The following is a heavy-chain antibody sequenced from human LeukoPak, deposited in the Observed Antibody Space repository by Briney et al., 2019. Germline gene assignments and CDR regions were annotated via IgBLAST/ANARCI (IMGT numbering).Heavy chain of an antibody. V-gene: IGHV3-30*02. CDR1: GFIFSGYG. J-gene: IGHJ4*02. Sequence: GGSLRLSCVASGFIFSGYGMHWVRQAPGEGLYWVAFIRYDGSNKRYGDSVRGRFTVSRDNSKNTLYLQMNSLRDEDTAVYYCARGPSGYHNTGGQGTLVTVSS. D-gene: IGHD5-12*01. CDR2: IRYDGSNK. CDR3: ARGPSGYHNT.